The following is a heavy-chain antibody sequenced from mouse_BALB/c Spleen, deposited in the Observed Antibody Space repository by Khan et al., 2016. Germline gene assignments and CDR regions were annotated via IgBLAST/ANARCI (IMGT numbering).Heavy chain of an antibody. D-gene: IGHD2-4*01. V-gene: IGHV7-3*02. CDR3: ARDSSTMITLDY. CDR1: EFTFIDYY. J-gene: IGHJ2*01. Sequence: EVELVESGGGLVQPGDSLRLSCATSEFTFIDYYMSWVRQPPGKALEWLGFIRNKANGYTTEYSASVKGRFTISRDNSQSILYLQMNTLRAEDSATYYCARDSSTMITLDYWGQGTTLTVSS. CDR2: IRNKANGYTT.